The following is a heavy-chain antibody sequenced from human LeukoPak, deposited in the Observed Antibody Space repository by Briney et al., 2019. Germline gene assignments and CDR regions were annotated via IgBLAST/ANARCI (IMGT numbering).Heavy chain of an antibody. D-gene: IGHD1-26*01. V-gene: IGHV4-39*01. CDR1: GASVSGSPYY. J-gene: IGHJ4*02. Sequence: PSETLSLTCTVSGASVSGSPYYWGWIRQPPGKALEWIGSIYSSGSTYYNASLQSRVTISIETSKNQISLRLNSVTAADTAIYYCAKSGGYGLIDYWGQGTLVTVSS. CDR2: IYSSGST. CDR3: AKSGGYGLIDY.